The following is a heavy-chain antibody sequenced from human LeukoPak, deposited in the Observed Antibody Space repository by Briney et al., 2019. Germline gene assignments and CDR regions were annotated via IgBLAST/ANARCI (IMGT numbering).Heavy chain of an antibody. CDR3: ARDDGFGTNFDY. CDR2: ISGSGGST. J-gene: IGHJ4*02. V-gene: IGHV3-23*01. Sequence: GGSLRLSCAASGFTFSSYAMSWVRQAPGKGLEWVSAISGSGGSTYYADSVKGRFTISRDNSKNTLYLQMNSLRAEDTAVYYCARDDGFGTNFDYWGQGTLVTVSS. D-gene: IGHD3-10*01. CDR1: GFTFSSYA.